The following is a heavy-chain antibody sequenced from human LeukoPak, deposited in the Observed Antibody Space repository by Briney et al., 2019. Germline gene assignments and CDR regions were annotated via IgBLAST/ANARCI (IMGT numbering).Heavy chain of an antibody. D-gene: IGHD5-18*01. V-gene: IGHV3-49*04. CDR3: TRGPTQQWLYYGMDV. CDR1: GFTFSSYG. CDR2: IRSKGYGGTT. Sequence: QTGGSLRLSCAASGFTFSSYGMHWVRQAPGKGLEWVGFIRSKGYGGTTEYAASVKGRFTISRDDSKGIAYLQMNSLKIEDTAVYYCTRGPTQQWLYYGMDVWGQGTTVIVSS. J-gene: IGHJ6*02.